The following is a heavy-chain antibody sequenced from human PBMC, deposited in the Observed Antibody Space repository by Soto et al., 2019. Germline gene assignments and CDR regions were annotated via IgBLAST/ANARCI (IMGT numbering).Heavy chain of an antibody. Sequence: QLQLQESGPGLVKPSETQSLTCSVSGGSISSNDYYWGWIRQPPGKGLEWIGRIFYSGTTYYNPSLQNRVTISVDTSRNQFSLKLPSVTAAATAVYYCARQGRNDGSGTYCWFDPWGQGTLVTVSS. CDR2: IFYSGTT. CDR1: GGSISSNDYY. J-gene: IGHJ5*02. CDR3: ARQGRNDGSGTYCWFDP. V-gene: IGHV4-39*01. D-gene: IGHD3-10*01.